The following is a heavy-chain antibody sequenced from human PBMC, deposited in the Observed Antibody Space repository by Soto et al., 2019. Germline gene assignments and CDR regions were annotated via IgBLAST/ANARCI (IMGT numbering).Heavy chain of an antibody. CDR2: IIPIFGTA. D-gene: IGHD6-6*01. CDR3: AILAGIAARPNYYYYGMDV. Sequence: GASVKVSCKASGGTFSSYAISWVRQAPGQGLEWMGGIIPIFGTANYAQKFQGRVTITADKSTSTAYMELSSLRSEDTAVYYCAILAGIAARPNYYYYGMDVWRQGTTVTVSS. V-gene: IGHV1-69*06. CDR1: GGTFSSYA. J-gene: IGHJ6*02.